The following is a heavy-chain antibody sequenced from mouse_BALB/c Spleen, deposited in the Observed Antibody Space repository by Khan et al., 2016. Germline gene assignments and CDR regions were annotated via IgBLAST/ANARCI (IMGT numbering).Heavy chain of an antibody. J-gene: IGHJ1*01. CDR3: ARDRYYYGSSMDFDD. CDR2: INTYSGES. CDR1: GYTFTNYG. V-gene: IGHV9-3-1*01. D-gene: IGHD1-1*01. Sequence: QIQLVQSGPELKKPGKTVKISCKASGYTFTNYGMNWVQQAPGKGLKWMGWINTYSGESTYADDFKGRFAFSLETSANTAYLQINNLKNEDTATYLGARDRYYYGSSMDFDDWGAGTTVTVSS.